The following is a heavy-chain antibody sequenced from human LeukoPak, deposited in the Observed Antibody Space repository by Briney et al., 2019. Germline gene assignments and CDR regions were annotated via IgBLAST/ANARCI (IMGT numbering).Heavy chain of an antibody. V-gene: IGHV3-21*01. D-gene: IGHD4-17*01. CDR1: GFTFSSYS. J-gene: IGHJ4*02. CDR2: ISSSSSYI. Sequence: VGSLRLSCAASGFTFSSYSMNWVRQAPGKGLEWVSSISSSSSYIYYADSVKGRFTISRDKAKNSLYLQMKNCIAVDTAVYGCATATVTTSWGQGTLVTVSS. CDR3: ATATVTTS.